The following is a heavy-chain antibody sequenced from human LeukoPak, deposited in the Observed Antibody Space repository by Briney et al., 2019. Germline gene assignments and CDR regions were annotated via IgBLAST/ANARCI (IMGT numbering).Heavy chain of an antibody. Sequence: SETLSLTCAVYGGSFSGYYWSWIRQPPGKGLEWIGEINHSGSTNYNPSLKSRVTISVDTSKNQFSLKLSSVTAADTAVYYCARVGSVTTDAFDIWGQGTMVTVSS. D-gene: IGHD4-17*01. V-gene: IGHV4-34*01. CDR3: ARVGSVTTDAFDI. J-gene: IGHJ3*02. CDR1: GGSFSGYY. CDR2: INHSGST.